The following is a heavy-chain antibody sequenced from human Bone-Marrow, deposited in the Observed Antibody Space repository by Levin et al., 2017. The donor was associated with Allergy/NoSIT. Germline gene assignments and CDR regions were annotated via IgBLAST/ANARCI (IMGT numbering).Heavy chain of an antibody. Sequence: GGSLRLSCAASGFTFDDYGMHWVRLAPGKGLEWVAVIWYDGSKKYYADSVRGRFTISRDNSKNTLYLQMNSLRAEDTAVYFCASEVIRSEGADCWGQGTLVTVSS. CDR1: GFTFDDYG. D-gene: IGHD3-3*01. J-gene: IGHJ4*02. CDR2: IWYDGSKK. V-gene: IGHV3-33*01. CDR3: ASEVIRSEGADC.